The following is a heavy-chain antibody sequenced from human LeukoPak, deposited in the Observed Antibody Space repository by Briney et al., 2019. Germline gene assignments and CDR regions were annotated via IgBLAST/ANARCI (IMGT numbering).Heavy chain of an antibody. V-gene: IGHV3-53*04. D-gene: IGHD2-21*02. Sequence: PGGSLRLSCAASGFTFSAYEMTWVRQAPGKGLEWVSVIYSGGSTYYADSVKGRFTISRHNSKNTLYLQMNSLRAEDTAVYYCARGHCGGDCYSPFDAFDIWGQGTMVTVSS. J-gene: IGHJ3*02. CDR1: GFTFSAYE. CDR2: IYSGGST. CDR3: ARGHCGGDCYSPFDAFDI.